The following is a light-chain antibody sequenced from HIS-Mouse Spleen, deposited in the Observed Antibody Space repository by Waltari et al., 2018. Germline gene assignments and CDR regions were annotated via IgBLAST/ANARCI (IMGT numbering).Light chain of an antibody. J-gene: IGLJ3*02. V-gene: IGLV2-23*01. CDR2: EGS. CDR1: TSDVGSENL. CDR3: CSYAGSSTQV. Sequence: QSALTQPASVSGSPGQSITISCPGTTSDVGSENLVPVYQQHPGKTPKLMIYEGSNRPSGVSNRFSGSKSGNTASLTISGLQAEDEADYYCCSYAGSSTQVFGGGTKLTVL.